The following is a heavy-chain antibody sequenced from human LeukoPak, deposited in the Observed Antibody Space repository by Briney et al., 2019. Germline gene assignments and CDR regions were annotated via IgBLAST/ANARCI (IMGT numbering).Heavy chain of an antibody. D-gene: IGHD2-15*01. J-gene: IGHJ6*02. CDR1: GGSYSGYY. Sequence: SETLSLTCAVYGGSYSGYYWSWIRQPPGKGLEWIGEINDSGSTNYNPSLKSRVTISVDTSKNQFSLKLSSVTAADTAVYYCARPDITDVWGQGTTVTVSS. CDR2: INDSGST. CDR3: ARPDITDV. V-gene: IGHV4-34*01.